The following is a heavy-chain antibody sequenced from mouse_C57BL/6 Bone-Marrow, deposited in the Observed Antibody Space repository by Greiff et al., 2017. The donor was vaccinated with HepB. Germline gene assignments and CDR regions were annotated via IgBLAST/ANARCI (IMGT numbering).Heavy chain of an antibody. D-gene: IGHD2-2*01. J-gene: IGHJ1*03. Sequence: QVQLQQPGAELVRPGSSVKLSCKASGYTFTSYWMHWVKQRPIQGLEWIGNIDPSDSETHYNQKFKDKATLTVDKSSSTAYMQHSSLTSEDSAVYYYARRWLRRDWYFDVWGTGTTVTVSS. V-gene: IGHV1-52*01. CDR3: ARRWLRRDWYFDV. CDR1: GYTFTSYW. CDR2: IDPSDSET.